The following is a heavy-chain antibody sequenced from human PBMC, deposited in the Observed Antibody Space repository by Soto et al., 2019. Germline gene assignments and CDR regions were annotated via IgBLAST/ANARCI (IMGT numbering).Heavy chain of an antibody. CDR3: ARRVIAATPLDH. V-gene: IGHV4-39*01. CDR2: IYYSGST. D-gene: IGHD6-25*01. CDR1: GGSISSSSYY. J-gene: IGHJ4*02. Sequence: QLQLQESGPGLVKPSETLSLTCTVSGGSISSSSYYWGWIRQPPGKGLEWIGSIYYSGSTYYNPSPKSRVTISVDTAKKQFALKLSSVTAEETAVYYCARRVIAATPLDHWGQGTLVTVS.